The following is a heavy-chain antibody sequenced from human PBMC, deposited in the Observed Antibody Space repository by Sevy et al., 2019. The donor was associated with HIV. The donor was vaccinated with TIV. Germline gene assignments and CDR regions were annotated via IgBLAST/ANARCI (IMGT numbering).Heavy chain of an antibody. CDR2: LYYSGST. V-gene: IGHV4-30-4*01. CDR1: GDSITTNDYF. J-gene: IGHJ3*02. D-gene: IGHD3-10*01. Sequence: SETLSLTCTISGDSITTNDYFWTWIRQSPGKGLEWIGYLYYSGSTAYNPSLKSRVSISTDTTKSHFSLNLNSVTGADTAIYYCARAVGFTRGAFDIWVQGITVTVSS. CDR3: ARAVGFTRGAFDI.